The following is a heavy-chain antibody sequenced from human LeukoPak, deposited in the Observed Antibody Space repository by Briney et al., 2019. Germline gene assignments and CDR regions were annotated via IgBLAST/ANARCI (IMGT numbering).Heavy chain of an antibody. CDR3: ANLGTAVANWFDP. J-gene: IGHJ5*02. CDR1: GFTFSSYA. Sequence: GGSLRLSCAASGFTFSSYAMSWVRQAPGEGLEWVSAISGSGGSTYYADSVKGRFPISRDNSKNTLYLQMNSLRAEDTAVYYCANLGTAVANWFDPWGQGTLVTVSS. V-gene: IGHV3-23*01. CDR2: ISGSGGST. D-gene: IGHD6-19*01.